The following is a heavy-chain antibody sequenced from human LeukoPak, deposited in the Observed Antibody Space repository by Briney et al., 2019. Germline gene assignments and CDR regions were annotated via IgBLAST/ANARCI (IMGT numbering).Heavy chain of an antibody. CDR1: GYTFTGYY. D-gene: IGHD3-3*01. Sequence: GASVKVSCKASGYTFTGYYMHWGRQAPGQGLEWMGRINPNSGGTNYAQKVQGRVTMTRDTSITTAYMELSRLTSDDTAVYYCASLYYAFPDAFDIWGQGTMVTVSS. CDR3: ASLYYAFPDAFDI. V-gene: IGHV1-2*06. CDR2: INPNSGGT. J-gene: IGHJ3*02.